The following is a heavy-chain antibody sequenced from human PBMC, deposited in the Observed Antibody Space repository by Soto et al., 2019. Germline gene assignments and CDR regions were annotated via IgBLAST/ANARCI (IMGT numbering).Heavy chain of an antibody. CDR2: ITTDKGKT. CDR1: GYTFTNYG. CDR3: ATRSRAFDL. Sequence: QVQLVQSGPEVKKPGASVKVSCKTSGYTFTNYGISWVRQAPGQGLEWMGWITTDKGKTTYAQKFQGRVTMTTDTYTSTAHMVLGSLTSGDAAMYHCATRSRAFDLLGQGNLGTVPS. V-gene: IGHV1-18*01. J-gene: IGHJ5*01.